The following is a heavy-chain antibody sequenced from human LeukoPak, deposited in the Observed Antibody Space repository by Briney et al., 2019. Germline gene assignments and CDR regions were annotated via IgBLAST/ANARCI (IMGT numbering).Heavy chain of an antibody. V-gene: IGHV3-21*01. CDR3: ASTTITMVRGLRLDAFDI. J-gene: IGHJ3*02. Sequence: GGSLRLSCAASGFTFSSYSMNWVRQAPGKGLGWVSSISSSSSYIYYADSVKGRFTISRDNAKNSLYLQMNSLRAEDTAVYYCASTTITMVRGLRLDAFDIWGQGTMVTVSS. CDR2: ISSSSSYI. CDR1: GFTFSSYS. D-gene: IGHD3-10*01.